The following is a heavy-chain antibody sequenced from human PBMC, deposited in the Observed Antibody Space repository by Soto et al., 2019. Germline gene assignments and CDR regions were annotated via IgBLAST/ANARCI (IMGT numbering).Heavy chain of an antibody. CDR1: GYSFASYW. CDR3: ASPDIVVVPAAPGGYYYYYGMDV. J-gene: IGHJ6*02. V-gene: IGHV5-10-1*01. CDR2: IDPSDSYT. Sequence: GESQKISCKGSGYSFASYWISWVRQMPGKGLECMGRIDPSDSYTNYSPSFQGHVTISADKSISTAYLQWSRLKASDTAMYYCASPDIVVVPAAPGGYYYYYGMDVWGQGTTVTVSS. D-gene: IGHD2-2*01.